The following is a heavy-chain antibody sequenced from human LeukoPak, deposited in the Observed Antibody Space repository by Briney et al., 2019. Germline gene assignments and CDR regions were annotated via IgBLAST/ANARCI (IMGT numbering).Heavy chain of an antibody. CDR3: ASIPKRLRALTWYFDL. CDR1: GDSMTLSTDY. Sequence: SETLSLTCTVSGDSMTLSTDYWGWIRQPPGMGLEWIGLIYHSGSTNYNPSLKSRVTISVDTSKNQFSLKLSSVTAADTAVYYCASIPKRLRALTWYFDLWGRGTLVTVSS. CDR2: IYHSGST. J-gene: IGHJ2*01. V-gene: IGHV4-39*07. D-gene: IGHD5-12*01.